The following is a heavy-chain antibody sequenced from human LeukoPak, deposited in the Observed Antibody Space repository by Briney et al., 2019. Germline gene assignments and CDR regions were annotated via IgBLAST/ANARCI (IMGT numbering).Heavy chain of an antibody. CDR2: IYYSGST. V-gene: IGHV4-39*01. J-gene: IGHJ4*02. Sequence: PSETLSLTCTVSGGSSSSSKYYWGWIRQPPGKGLEWIGSIYYSGSTYYNPSLKSRVTISVGTSKNHFSLKLSSVTAADTAVYYCARHSFGVASPFDYWGQGTLVTVSS. CDR3: ARHSFGVASPFDY. CDR1: GGSSSSSKYY. D-gene: IGHD3-3*01.